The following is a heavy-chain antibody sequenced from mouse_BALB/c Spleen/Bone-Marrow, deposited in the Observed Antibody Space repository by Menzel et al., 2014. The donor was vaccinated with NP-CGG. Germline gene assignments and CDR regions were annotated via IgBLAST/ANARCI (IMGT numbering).Heavy chain of an antibody. D-gene: IGHD2-4*01. Sequence: VQLQQPGAELVKPGASVKLSCTASGFNIKDTYMHWVKQRPEQGLEWIGRIDPANGNTKYDPKFQGKATITADTSSNTAYLQLSSLTSEDTAVYYCANYDYGWYFDVWGAGTTVTVSS. V-gene: IGHV14-3*02. J-gene: IGHJ1*01. CDR3: ANYDYGWYFDV. CDR2: IDPANGNT. CDR1: GFNIKDTY.